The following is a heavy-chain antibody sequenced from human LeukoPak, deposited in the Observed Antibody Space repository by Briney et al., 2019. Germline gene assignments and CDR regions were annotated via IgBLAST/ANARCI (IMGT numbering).Heavy chain of an antibody. V-gene: IGHV1-69*05. J-gene: IGHJ3*02. CDR1: GGTFSSYA. D-gene: IGHD3-22*01. CDR3: ARDDQAYDSSGYRAFDT. Sequence: SVKVSCKASGGTFSSYAISWVRQAPGQGLEWMGRIIPIFGTANYAQKFQGRVTITTDESTSTAYMELSSLRSEDTAVYYCARDDQAYDSSGYRAFDTWGQGTMVTVSS. CDR2: IIPIFGTA.